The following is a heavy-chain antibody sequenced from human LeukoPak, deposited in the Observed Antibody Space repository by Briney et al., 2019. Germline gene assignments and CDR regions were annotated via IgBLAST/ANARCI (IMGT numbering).Heavy chain of an antibody. CDR1: GFTFSSHW. J-gene: IGHJ4*02. CDR2: INSDGSST. V-gene: IGHV3-74*01. Sequence: GGSMRLSCAATGFTFSSHWMHWVRQAPGKGLVWVSRINSDGSSTNYADAVKGRFTVSRDNAKNTLYLQVNSLRAEDTAVYYCARDKSSGYWFIDYWGQGTLVTVSS. D-gene: IGHD3-22*01. CDR3: ARDKSSGYWFIDY.